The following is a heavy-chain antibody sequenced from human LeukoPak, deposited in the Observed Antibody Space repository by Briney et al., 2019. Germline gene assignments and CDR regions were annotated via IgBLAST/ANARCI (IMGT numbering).Heavy chain of an antibody. J-gene: IGHJ6*03. CDR3: ASGLNAPEYSSPSDYMDV. Sequence: GGSLRLSCAASGFTFSSYSMNWVRQAPGKGLEWVSSISSSSSYIYYADSVKGRFTISRDNAKNSLYLQMNSLRAEDAAVYYCASGLNAPEYSSPSDYMDVWGKGTTVTVSS. V-gene: IGHV3-21*01. CDR1: GFTFSSYS. D-gene: IGHD6-6*01. CDR2: ISSSSSYI.